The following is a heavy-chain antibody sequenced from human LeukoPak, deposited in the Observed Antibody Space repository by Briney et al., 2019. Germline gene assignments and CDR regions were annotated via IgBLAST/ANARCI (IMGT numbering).Heavy chain of an antibody. CDR1: GGSISSYS. J-gene: IGHJ6*03. Sequence: SETLSLTCTVSGGSISSYSWSWIRQPPGKGLEWIGCRYDGGRDLYNPSLKSRVTISVDTSKNQFSLKLSSVTAADTAVYYCARDLVNCSSTSCYFDYYYYMDVWGKGTTVTVSS. CDR3: ARDLVNCSSTSCYFDYYYYMDV. CDR2: RYDGGRD. V-gene: IGHV4-59*08. D-gene: IGHD2-2*01.